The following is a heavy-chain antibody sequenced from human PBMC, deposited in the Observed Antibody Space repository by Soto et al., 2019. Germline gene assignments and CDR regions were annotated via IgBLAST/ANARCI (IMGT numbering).Heavy chain of an antibody. CDR2: ISRDGRST. D-gene: IGHD2-2*01. CDR3: VKEANPFINTLVVLSFDD. J-gene: IGHJ4*02. CDR1: GFTFSMHS. Sequence: HPGGSLRLSCSASGFTFSMHSMHWVRQTPGKALEYVSAISRDGRSTFYADSVKGRYTISRDNSKNTLYLRMNSLRSDDTAVYYCVKEANPFINTLVVLSFDDWGQGTQVTVSS. V-gene: IGHV3-64D*08.